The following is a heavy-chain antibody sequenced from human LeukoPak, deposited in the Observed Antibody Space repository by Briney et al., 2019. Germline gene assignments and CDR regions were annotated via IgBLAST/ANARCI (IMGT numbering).Heavy chain of an antibody. Sequence: ASVKVSCKASGYTFTGYYMHWVRRAPGQGLEWMGWINPNSGGTNYAQKFQGRVTMTRDTSISTAYMELSRLRSDDTAVYYCARVAGLYDSSGYYYRLWGQGTLVTVSS. CDR3: ARVAGLYDSSGYYYRL. CDR2: INPNSGGT. D-gene: IGHD3-22*01. CDR1: GYTFTGYY. J-gene: IGHJ4*02. V-gene: IGHV1-2*02.